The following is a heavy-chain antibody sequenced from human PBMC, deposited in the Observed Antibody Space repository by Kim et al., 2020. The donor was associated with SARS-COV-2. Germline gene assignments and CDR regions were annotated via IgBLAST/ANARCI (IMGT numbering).Heavy chain of an antibody. J-gene: IGHJ4*02. CDR2: ICGDTKNI. Sequence: GGSLRLSCAASGFIFSDNYMSWIRQAPGKGLEWISCICGDTKNIHYADSVKGRFTISRDNAQNSLYLQMNSLTVEDTAVYYCGRGGRPGAWGQGTLVTVSS. CDR1: GFIFSDNY. V-gene: IGHV3-11*01. D-gene: IGHD3-10*01. CDR3: GRGGRPGA.